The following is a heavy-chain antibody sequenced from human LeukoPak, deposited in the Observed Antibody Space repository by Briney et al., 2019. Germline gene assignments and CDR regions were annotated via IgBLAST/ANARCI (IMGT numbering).Heavy chain of an antibody. CDR3: ARYQDWFDP. J-gene: IGHJ5*02. CDR1: GGSFSGYY. Sequence: SETLSLTCAVYGGSFSGYYWSWIRQPPGKGLEWIGEIYHSGSTNYNPSLKSRVTISVDKSKNQFSLKLSSVTAADTAVYYCARYQDWFDPWGQGTLVTVSS. V-gene: IGHV4-34*01. CDR2: IYHSGST.